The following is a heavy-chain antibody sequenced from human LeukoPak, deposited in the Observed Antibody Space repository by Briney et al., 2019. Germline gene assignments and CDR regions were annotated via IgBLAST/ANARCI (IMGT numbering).Heavy chain of an antibody. CDR2: ISSSSSYI. CDR1: GFTFSSYS. D-gene: IGHD1-14*01. V-gene: IGHV3-21*01. Sequence: GGSLRLSCAASGFTFSSYSMNWVRQAPGKGLEWVSSISSSSSYIYYADSVKGRFTISRDNAKNSLYLQMNSLRAEDTAVYYCARTGTSHGTYYYYMDVWGKGTTVTVSS. J-gene: IGHJ6*03. CDR3: ARTGTSHGTYYYYMDV.